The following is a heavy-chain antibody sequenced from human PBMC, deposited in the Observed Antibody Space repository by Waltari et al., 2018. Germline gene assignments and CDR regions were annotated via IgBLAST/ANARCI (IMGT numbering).Heavy chain of an antibody. Sequence: QVQLVESGGGVVQPGRSLRLSCAASGFTFSSYAMHWVRQAPGKGLEWIGSICYSGSTYYNPSLKSRVTISGDTSKNQFSLKLSSVTAADTAVYYCARVGRGLRGSGWFDPWGQGTLVTVSS. V-gene: IGHV4-39*07. J-gene: IGHJ5*02. CDR2: ICYSGST. D-gene: IGHD3-10*01. CDR3: ARVGRGLRGSGWFDP. CDR1: GFTFSSYA.